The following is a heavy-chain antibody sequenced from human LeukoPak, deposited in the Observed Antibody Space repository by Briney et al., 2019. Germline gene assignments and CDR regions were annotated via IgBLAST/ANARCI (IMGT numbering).Heavy chain of an antibody. CDR2: ISGNGGST. CDR3: AKAWSGFHMDV. D-gene: IGHD3-3*01. J-gene: IGHJ6*03. CDR1: GFSFDDYV. Sequence: GGSLRLSCAASGFSFDDYVMHWVRQAPGKGLEWVSAISGNGGSTYYADSVKGRFTISRDKSKNTLYLQMHSLRAEDTAVYYCAKAWSGFHMDVWGKGTTVTVSS. V-gene: IGHV3-23*01.